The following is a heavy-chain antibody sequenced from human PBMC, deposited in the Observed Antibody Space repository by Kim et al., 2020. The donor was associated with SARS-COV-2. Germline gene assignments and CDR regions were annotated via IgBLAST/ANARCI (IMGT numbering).Heavy chain of an antibody. CDR3: ARVTGVGASVVDY. CDR2: ISSSGGTI. V-gene: IGHV3-48*03. J-gene: IGHJ4*02. CDR1: GFTFSGYE. D-gene: IGHD1-26*01. Sequence: GGSLRLSCAASGFTFSGYEMNWVRQAPGKGLEWVSYISSSGGTIYYADSVKVRFTISRDNTKNSLYLQMNSLRAEDTALYYCARVTGVGASVVDYWGQGTLVTVSS.